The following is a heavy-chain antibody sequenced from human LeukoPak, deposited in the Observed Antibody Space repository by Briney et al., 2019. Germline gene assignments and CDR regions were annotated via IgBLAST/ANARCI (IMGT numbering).Heavy chain of an antibody. CDR2: IYYSGST. CDR3: ARRSYYDSSGYYGY. CDR1: GGSISSSSYY. D-gene: IGHD3-22*01. V-gene: IGHV4-39*01. J-gene: IGHJ4*02. Sequence: SETLSLTCTVSGGSISSSSYYWGWIRQPPGKGVEWIGSIYYSGSTYYNPSLKSRVTISVDTSKNQFSLKLSSVTAADTAVYYCARRSYYDSSGYYGYWGQGTLVTVSS.